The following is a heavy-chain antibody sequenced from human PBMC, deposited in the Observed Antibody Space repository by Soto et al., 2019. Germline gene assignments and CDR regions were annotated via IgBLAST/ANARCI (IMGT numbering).Heavy chain of an antibody. CDR2: IYASENT. V-gene: IGHV4-39*01. CDR3: ARLNGYCLRTNCHGYYGMDV. D-gene: IGHD2-2*03. Sequence: SETLYLNFTSTDWCVRRERYSCAWITSSPGKGLEWIATIYASENTYYNPSLLSRVTISVDTSKNEFSLRLTSVTAADTGVYYCARLNGYCLRTNCHGYYGMDVWGQGTTVS. J-gene: IGHJ6*02. CDR1: DWCVRRERYS.